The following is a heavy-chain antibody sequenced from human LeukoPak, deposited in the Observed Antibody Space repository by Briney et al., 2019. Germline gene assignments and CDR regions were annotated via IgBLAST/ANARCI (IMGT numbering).Heavy chain of an antibody. V-gene: IGHV3-21*01. Sequence: ETLSLTCTVSGGSISSSTYYWVWLRQAPGKGLEWVSSISISSSDIYYADSVKGRFTISRDNAKNSVFLQMDSLRAEDTAVYYCARDSQGDSSGYYVRDAFDIWGLGTKVTVSS. CDR2: ISISSSDI. CDR3: ARDSQGDSSGYYVRDAFDI. CDR1: GGSISSST. J-gene: IGHJ3*02. D-gene: IGHD3-22*01.